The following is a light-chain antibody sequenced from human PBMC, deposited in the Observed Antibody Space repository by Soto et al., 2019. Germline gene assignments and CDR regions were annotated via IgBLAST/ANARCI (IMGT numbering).Light chain of an antibody. V-gene: IGKV1-5*03. CDR1: QTISSW. CDR3: QHYNSYSEA. Sequence: DRRITQSPATVSGSVGDRVTINCRASQTISSWLAWYQQKPGKAPKLLIYKASTLKSGVPSRFSGSGSGTEFTLTISSLQPDDFATYYCQHYNSYSEAFGQGT. J-gene: IGKJ1*01. CDR2: KAS.